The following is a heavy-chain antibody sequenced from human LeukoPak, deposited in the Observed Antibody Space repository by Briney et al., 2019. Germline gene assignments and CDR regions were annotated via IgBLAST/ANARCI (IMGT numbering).Heavy chain of an antibody. CDR1: GGSLTHFY. J-gene: IGHJ5*02. D-gene: IGHD3-10*01. V-gene: IGHV4-34*01. CDR3: ARASSYNFDTRHNPSWFGP. CDR2: INQSGST. Sequence: SETLSLTCTVNGGSLTHFYWSWIRQPPGKGLEWIGEINQSGSTNYNPSLKSRVTISVDTPKNQFSLELTSVTAADTAVYFCARASSYNFDTRHNPSWFGPWGQGTLVTVSS.